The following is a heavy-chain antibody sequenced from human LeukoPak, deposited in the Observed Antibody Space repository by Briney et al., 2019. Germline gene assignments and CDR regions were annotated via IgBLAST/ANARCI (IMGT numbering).Heavy chain of an antibody. CDR3: ARHEFRSSGWYVPAYYFDY. Sequence: SETLSLTCTVSGGSISSYYWSWIRQPPGKGLEWIGYIYYSGSTNYNPSLKSRVTISVDTSKNQFSLKLNSVTAADTAVYYCARHEFRSSGWYVPAYYFDYWGQGTLVTVSS. CDR1: GGSISSYY. D-gene: IGHD6-19*01. CDR2: IYYSGST. V-gene: IGHV4-59*08. J-gene: IGHJ4*02.